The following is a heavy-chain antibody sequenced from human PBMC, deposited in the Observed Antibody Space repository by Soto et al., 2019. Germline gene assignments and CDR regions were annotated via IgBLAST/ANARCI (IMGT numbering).Heavy chain of an antibody. Sequence: EVQLVESGGGLIQPGGSLRLSCAASGFTVSSNYMSWVRQAPGKGLEWVSVIYSGGSTYYADSVKGRFTISRDNSKNTMYLQMNSMRVEDTAVYYWARVPTIFGVVTNYNGMDVWGQGTTVTVSS. D-gene: IGHD3-3*01. J-gene: IGHJ6*02. CDR2: IYSGGST. CDR3: ARVPTIFGVVTNYNGMDV. V-gene: IGHV3-53*01. CDR1: GFTVSSNY.